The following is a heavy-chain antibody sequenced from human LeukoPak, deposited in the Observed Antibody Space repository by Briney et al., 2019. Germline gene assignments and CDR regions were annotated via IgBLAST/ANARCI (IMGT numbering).Heavy chain of an antibody. J-gene: IGHJ4*02. D-gene: IGHD1-26*01. Sequence: PSGTLSLTCAVSGGSISSSNWWSWVRQSPGKGLEWIGEISHSGSTYYNPSLKSRVTISVDTSKNQFSLKLSSVTAADTAVYYCASFTIVGAGGPFDYWGQGTLVTVSS. CDR2: ISHSGST. V-gene: IGHV4-4*02. CDR1: GGSISSSNW. CDR3: ASFTIVGAGGPFDY.